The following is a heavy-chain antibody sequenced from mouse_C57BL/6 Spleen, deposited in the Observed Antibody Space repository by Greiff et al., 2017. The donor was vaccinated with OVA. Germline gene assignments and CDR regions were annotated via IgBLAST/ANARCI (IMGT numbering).Heavy chain of an antibody. CDR2: IDPSDSYT. CDR3: ARGDYSNWDY. CDR1: GYTFTSYW. J-gene: IGHJ2*01. V-gene: IGHV1-50*01. D-gene: IGHD2-5*01. Sequence: VQLQQPGAELVKPGASVKLSCKASGYTFTSYWMQWVKQRPGQGLEWIGEIDPSDSYTNYNQKFKGKATLTVDTSSSTAYMQLSSLTSEDSAVYYCARGDYSNWDYWGQGTTLTVSS.